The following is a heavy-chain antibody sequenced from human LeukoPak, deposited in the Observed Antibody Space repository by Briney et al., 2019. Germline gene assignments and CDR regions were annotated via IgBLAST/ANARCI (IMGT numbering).Heavy chain of an antibody. CDR2: IYHSGST. D-gene: IGHD3-16*01. J-gene: IGHJ6*03. V-gene: IGHV4-39*01. CDR1: GASISSTTYY. CDR3: ARVKDPGGYYYYYYMDV. Sequence: SETLSLTCTVSGASISSTTYYWGWIRQPPRKGLEWIASIYHSGSTYYNPSLKSRVTISVDTSKNQFSLKLSSVTAADTAMYYCARVKDPGGYYYYYYMDVWGKGTTVTVSS.